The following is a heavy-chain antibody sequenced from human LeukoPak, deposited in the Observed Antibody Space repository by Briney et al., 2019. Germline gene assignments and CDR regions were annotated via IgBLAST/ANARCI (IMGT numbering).Heavy chain of an antibody. V-gene: IGHV4-59*01. J-gene: IGHJ4*02. CDR1: GGSFSGYY. Sequence: SETLSLTCAVYGGSFSGYYWSWIRQPPGKGLEWIGYIYYSGSTNYNPSLKSRVTISVDTSKNQFSLKLSSVTAADTAVYYCARALRPPGIAVAGYYFDYWGQGTLVTVSS. D-gene: IGHD6-19*01. CDR3: ARALRPPGIAVAGYYFDY. CDR2: IYYSGST.